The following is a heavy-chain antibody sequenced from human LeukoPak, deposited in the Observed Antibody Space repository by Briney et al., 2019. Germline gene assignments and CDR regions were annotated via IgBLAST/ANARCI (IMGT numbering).Heavy chain of an antibody. CDR3: GIDY. J-gene: IGHJ4*02. D-gene: IGHD3-10*01. V-gene: IGHV4-34*01. Sequence: SETLSLTCAVYGGSFSGYYWSWIRQPPGKGLEWIGEINHSGSTNYNPSLKSRVTISVDTSKNQFSLKLSSVTAAYYCASGPGIDYWGQGTLVTVSS. CDR2: INHSGST. CDR1: GGSFSGYY.